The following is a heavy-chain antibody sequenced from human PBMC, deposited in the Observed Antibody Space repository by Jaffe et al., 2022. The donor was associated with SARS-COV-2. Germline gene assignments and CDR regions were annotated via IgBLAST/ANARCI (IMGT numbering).Heavy chain of an antibody. J-gene: IGHJ6*02. Sequence: QVQLVESGGGVVQPGRSLRLSCAASGFTFSSYGMHWVRQAPGKGLEWVAVISYDGSNKYYADSVKGRFTISRDNSKNTLYLQMNSLRAEDTAVYYCAKEYNWNSWVGGYYYYGMDVWGQGTTVTVSS. V-gene: IGHV3-30*18. CDR2: ISYDGSNK. CDR1: GFTFSSYG. CDR3: AKEYNWNSWVGGYYYYGMDV. D-gene: IGHD1-7*01.